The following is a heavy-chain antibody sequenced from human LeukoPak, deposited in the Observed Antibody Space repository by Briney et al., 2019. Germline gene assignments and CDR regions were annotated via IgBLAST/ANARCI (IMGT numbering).Heavy chain of an antibody. Sequence: ASVKVSCKASGYTFTDYAIHWVRQAPGQRLEWMGWINADNGNTKYSQKFQGRVTMTRDTSTSTVYMELSSLRSEDTAVYYCARDLIYDSSGYYFRLDYWGQGTLVTVSS. D-gene: IGHD3-22*01. CDR2: INADNGNT. J-gene: IGHJ4*02. V-gene: IGHV1-3*01. CDR1: GYTFTDYA. CDR3: ARDLIYDSSGYYFRLDY.